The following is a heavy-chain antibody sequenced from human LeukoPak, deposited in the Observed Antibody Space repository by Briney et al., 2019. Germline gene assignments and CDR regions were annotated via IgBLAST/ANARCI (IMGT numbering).Heavy chain of an antibody. Sequence: SVKLSCKASGGTFSSYAISWVRQAPGQGLEWMGGIIPIFGTANYAQKFQGRVTITADESTSTAYMELSSLRSEDTAVYYCARVYCSSTSCYMPYGNYYYMDVWGKGTTVTVSS. J-gene: IGHJ6*03. V-gene: IGHV1-69*13. CDR3: ARVYCSSTSCYMPYGNYYYMDV. D-gene: IGHD2-2*02. CDR1: GGTFSSYA. CDR2: IIPIFGTA.